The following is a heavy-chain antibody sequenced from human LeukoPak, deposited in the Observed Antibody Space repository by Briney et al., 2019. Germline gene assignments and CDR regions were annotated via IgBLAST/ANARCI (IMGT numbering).Heavy chain of an antibody. CDR1: GFTFDDYA. CDR2: ISWNSGSI. Sequence: PGRSLRLSCAASGFTFDDYAMHWVRQAPGKGLEWVSGISWNSGSIGYADSVKGRFTISRDNAKNSLYLQMNSLRAEDMALYYCAKGGGYDTYYYYMDVWGKGTTVTVSS. J-gene: IGHJ6*03. V-gene: IGHV3-9*03. D-gene: IGHD5-12*01. CDR3: AKGGGYDTYYYYMDV.